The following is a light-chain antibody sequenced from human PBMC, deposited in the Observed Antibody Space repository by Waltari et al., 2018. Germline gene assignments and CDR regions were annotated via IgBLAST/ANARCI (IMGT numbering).Light chain of an antibody. J-gene: IGLJ2*01. CDR1: NNDIGSYHL. Sequence: QSALNQPASVSGSPGQAITISCTGTNNDIGSYHLVSWYQHHPGNAPKVIIFEVNQRPSGVSNRFSGSKSGNTASLTVSGLHPEDEADYYCCSYAGTPRVVFGGGTKLTVL. CDR3: CSYAGTPRVV. V-gene: IGLV2-23*02. CDR2: EVN.